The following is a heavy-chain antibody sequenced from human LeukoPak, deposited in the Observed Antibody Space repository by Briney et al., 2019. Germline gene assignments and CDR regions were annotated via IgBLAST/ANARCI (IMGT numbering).Heavy chain of an antibody. J-gene: IGHJ6*02. D-gene: IGHD5-18*01. Sequence: SETLSLTCTVSGGSLSSSSYYWGWLRQPPGTGLEWIGSIYYSGSTYYNPSLKSRVTISVDTSKNQFSLKLSSVTAADTAVYYCATIQRGSYYYYGMDVWGQGTTVTVSS. CDR2: IYYSGST. CDR3: ATIQRGSYYYYGMDV. V-gene: IGHV4-39*01. CDR1: GGSLSSSSYY.